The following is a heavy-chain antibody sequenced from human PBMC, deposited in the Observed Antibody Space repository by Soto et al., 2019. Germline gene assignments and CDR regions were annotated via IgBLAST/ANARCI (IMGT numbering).Heavy chain of an antibody. CDR2: SHYSGST. CDR1: GASISSGEYY. CDR3: AREMRYCTNGICHSYGMDV. Sequence: PSETLSLTCTVSGASISSGEYYWSWIRQPPGKGLEWIGYSHYSGSTFYNPSLKSRLTISVDTSKKQFSPKLRSVTATDTAVYFCAREMRYCTNGICHSYGMDVWGQGTTVTVSS. V-gene: IGHV4-30-4*01. D-gene: IGHD2-8*01. J-gene: IGHJ6*02.